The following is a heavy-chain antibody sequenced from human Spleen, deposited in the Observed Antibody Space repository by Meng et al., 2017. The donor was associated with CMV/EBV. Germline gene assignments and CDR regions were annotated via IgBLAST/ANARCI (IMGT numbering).Heavy chain of an antibody. CDR2: INTNNGVT. CDR3: ARAPDRRFDP. CDR1: ASTFTGYY. J-gene: IGHJ5*02. D-gene: IGHD6-6*01. V-gene: IGHV1-2*02. Sequence: SCQASASTFTGYYIHWVRQAPGQGLEWMGWINTNNGVTNYAQKFLGRVTMTRDTSVSTAYMEVNRLTSDDTAVYYCARAPDRRFDPWGQGTLVTVSS.